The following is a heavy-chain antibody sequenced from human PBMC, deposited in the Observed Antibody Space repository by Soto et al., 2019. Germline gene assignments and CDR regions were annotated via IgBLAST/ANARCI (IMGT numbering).Heavy chain of an antibody. V-gene: IGHV4-59*08. D-gene: IGHD5-18*01. CDR2: IYYSGST. CDR3: ARRYGYSFDY. CDR1: GGSISSYY. J-gene: IGHJ4*02. Sequence: QVQLQESGPGLVKPSETLSLTCTVSGGSISSYYWSWIRQPPGKGLEWIGYIYYSGSTNYNPSLXRXVXRXXDTSKNQLSLKLSSVTAADTAVYYCARRYGYSFDYWGQGTLVTVSS.